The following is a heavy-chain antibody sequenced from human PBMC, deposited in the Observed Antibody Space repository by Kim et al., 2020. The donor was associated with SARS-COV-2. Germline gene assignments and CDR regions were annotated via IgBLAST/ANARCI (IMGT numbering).Heavy chain of an antibody. CDR1: GGSFSGYY. V-gene: IGHV4-34*01. CDR3: ARGGHYGDYESNFDY. Sequence: SETLSLTCAVYGGSFSGYYWSWIRQPPGKGLEWIGEINHSGSTNYNPSLKSRVTISVDTSKNQFSLKLSSVTAADTAVDYCARGGHYGDYESNFDYWGQG. D-gene: IGHD4-17*01. J-gene: IGHJ4*02. CDR2: INHSGST.